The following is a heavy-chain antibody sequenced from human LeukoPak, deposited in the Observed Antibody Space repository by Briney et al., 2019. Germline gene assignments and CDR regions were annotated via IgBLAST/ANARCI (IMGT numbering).Heavy chain of an antibody. V-gene: IGHV3-23*01. J-gene: IGHJ4*02. Sequence: GGSLRLSCAASGFNFRNYAMSWVRQAPGKGLEWVSTISGSGVDTDYADSVKDRFPISRDNSRNTLYLQMNSLRAEDTAVYYCAKHQDWTVTVPDYWGQGTLVTVSS. CDR2: ISGSGVDT. D-gene: IGHD4-17*01. CDR3: AKHQDWTVTVPDY. CDR1: GFNFRNYA.